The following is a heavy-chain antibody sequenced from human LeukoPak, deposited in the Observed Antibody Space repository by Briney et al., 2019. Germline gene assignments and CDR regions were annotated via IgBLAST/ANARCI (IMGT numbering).Heavy chain of an antibody. V-gene: IGHV3-7*01. J-gene: IGHJ4*02. CDR2: ILPDGSEK. D-gene: IGHD3-10*01. CDR1: EFTFSFYW. CDR3: GRLARNAWFAVDY. Sequence: GGSLRLSCAASEFTFSFYWTTWVRQAPGKGLEWVANILPDGSEKYYLDSVKGRFTISRDNPTNSLYLQINSLRAEDTALYYCGRLARNAWFAVDYWGQGTLVTVSS.